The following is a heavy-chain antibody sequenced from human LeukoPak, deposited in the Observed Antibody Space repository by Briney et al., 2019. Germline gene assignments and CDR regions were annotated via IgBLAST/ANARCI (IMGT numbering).Heavy chain of an antibody. Sequence: PGGSLRLPCAASGFTFSSYGMHWVRQAPGKGLEWVAVISYDGSNKYYADSVKGRFTISRDNSKNTLYLQMNSLRAEDTAVYYCAKDRDGTWELRFDYWGQGTLVTVSS. V-gene: IGHV3-30*18. CDR1: GFTFSSYG. CDR3: AKDRDGTWELRFDY. J-gene: IGHJ4*02. D-gene: IGHD1-26*01. CDR2: ISYDGSNK.